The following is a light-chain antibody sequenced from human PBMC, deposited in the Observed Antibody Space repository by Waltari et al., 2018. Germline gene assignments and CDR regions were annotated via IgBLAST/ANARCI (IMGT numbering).Light chain of an antibody. Sequence: EIVLTQSPGTLSLSPGERATLSCRASQSVASNFLAWYQQKPGQAPRLLIYGASSRVTGMPDRLSGSGSGTDFTLTISRLEPVDFAVYYCQQYDFSVPLTFGGGTKVEIK. CDR2: GAS. CDR1: QSVASNF. V-gene: IGKV3-20*01. J-gene: IGKJ4*01. CDR3: QQYDFSVPLT.